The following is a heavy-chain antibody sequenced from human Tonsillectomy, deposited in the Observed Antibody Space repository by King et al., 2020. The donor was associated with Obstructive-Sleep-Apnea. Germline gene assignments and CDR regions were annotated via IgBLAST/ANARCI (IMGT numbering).Heavy chain of an antibody. J-gene: IGHJ4*02. CDR3: ARDFLWAFDY. Sequence: VQLVESGGVLVQPGGSLSLSCAVSGFTFSTYSMNWVRQAPGKGLEWVSYIAGGGNNIHYADSVKGRFTISRDNAQNSLYLQMSGLRAEDTGVYYCARDFLWAFDYWGQGTLVTVSS. CDR1: GFTFSTYS. V-gene: IGHV3-48*01. CDR2: IAGGGNNI. D-gene: IGHD7-27*01.